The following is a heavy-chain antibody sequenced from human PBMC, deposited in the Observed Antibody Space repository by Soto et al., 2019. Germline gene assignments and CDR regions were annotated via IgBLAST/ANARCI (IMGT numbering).Heavy chain of an antibody. J-gene: IGHJ4*02. CDR2: IYYSGST. V-gene: IGHV4-31*03. Sequence: PSETLSLTCTVSGGSISSGGYYWSWIRQHPGKGLEWIGYIYYSGSTYYNPSLKSRVTISVDTSKNQFSLKLSSVTAADTAVYYCARDAMTTVTAGQYYFDYWGQGTLVTVSS. D-gene: IGHD4-17*01. CDR3: ARDAMTTVTAGQYYFDY. CDR1: GGSISSGGYY.